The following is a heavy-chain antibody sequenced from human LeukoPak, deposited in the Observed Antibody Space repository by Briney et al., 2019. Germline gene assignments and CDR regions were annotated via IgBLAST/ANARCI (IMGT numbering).Heavy chain of an antibody. CDR3: AKVRGSGSYYYFDY. V-gene: IGHV3-9*01. CDR2: ISWNSGSI. CDR1: GFTFSSYS. J-gene: IGHJ4*02. D-gene: IGHD3-10*01. Sequence: GGSLRLSCAASGFTFSSYSMNWVRQAPGKGLEWVSGISWNSGSIGYADSVKGRFTISRDNAKNSLYLQMNSLRAEDTALYYCAKVRGSGSYYYFDYWGQGTLVTVSS.